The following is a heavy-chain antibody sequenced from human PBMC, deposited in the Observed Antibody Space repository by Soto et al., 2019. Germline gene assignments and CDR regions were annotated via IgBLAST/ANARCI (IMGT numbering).Heavy chain of an antibody. Sequence: SETLSLTCTVSSASISSRKWWTWVRQTPGKGLEWIGEIYHSGSINHNPSLKSRVTMSVDKSNNQFSLKMTSVTSADTAVYYCARGTDTWFFALWGRGTLVTVS. CDR2: IYHSGSI. J-gene: IGHJ2*01. CDR1: SASISSRKW. CDR3: ARGTDTWFFAL. D-gene: IGHD3-9*01. V-gene: IGHV4-4*02.